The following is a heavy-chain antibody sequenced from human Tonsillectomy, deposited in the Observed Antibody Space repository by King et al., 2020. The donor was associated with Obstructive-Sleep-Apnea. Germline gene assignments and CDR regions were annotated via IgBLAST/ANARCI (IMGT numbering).Heavy chain of an antibody. D-gene: IGHD3-3*01. V-gene: IGHV3-66*01. CDR1: GLTVSSNF. CDR2: IYSGGST. CDR3: ASGADFSPFDY. Sequence: EVQLVESGGGLVQPGGSLRLSCAASGLTVSSNFMNWVRQAPGKGLEWVSVIYSGGSTFHADSVKGRFTISRDNSKNTLYLQINSPRAEDTAVYFCASGADFSPFDYWGQGTLVTVSS. J-gene: IGHJ4*02.